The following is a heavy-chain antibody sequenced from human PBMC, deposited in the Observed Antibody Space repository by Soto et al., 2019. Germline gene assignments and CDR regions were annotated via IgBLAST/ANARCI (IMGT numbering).Heavy chain of an antibody. Sequence: ASVKVSCKASGYTFTNYAIHWVRQGPGQRLEWMGWINAGNGKTKYSQKFQDRVTIIRDTSASTAYMELSSLRSEDTAVYYCARDGAVAGNLNFGYWGQGTLVTVSS. J-gene: IGHJ4*02. V-gene: IGHV1-3*01. CDR2: INAGNGKT. D-gene: IGHD6-19*01. CDR3: ARDGAVAGNLNFGY. CDR1: GYTFTNYA.